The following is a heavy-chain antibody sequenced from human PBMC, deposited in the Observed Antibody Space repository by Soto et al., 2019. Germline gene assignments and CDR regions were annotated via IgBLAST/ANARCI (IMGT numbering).Heavy chain of an antibody. J-gene: IGHJ4*02. CDR1: GDSVSSNSAA. V-gene: IGHV6-1*01. D-gene: IGHD2-15*01. CDR3: ARARSCSGATCYDSDFDF. CDR2: TYYRSQWYN. Sequence: QVQLQQLGPGLVKPSQTLSLTCVISGDSVSSNSAAWNWIRQSPSRDLEWLGRTYYRSQWYNDYALSVKSRITINPDTSKNQFSLHLSSVTPDDTAVYYCARARSCSGATCYDSDFDFWGQGTLVTVSS.